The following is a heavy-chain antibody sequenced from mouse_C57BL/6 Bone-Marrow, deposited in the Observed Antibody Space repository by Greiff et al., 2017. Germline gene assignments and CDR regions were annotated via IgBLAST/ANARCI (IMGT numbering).Heavy chain of an antibody. D-gene: IGHD1-1*01. CDR3: ARGGFKVVA. V-gene: IGHV1-81*01. CDR1: GYTFTSYG. Sequence: QVHVKQSGAELARPGASVKLSCKASGYTFTSYGISWVKQRTGQGLEWIGEISPRSGNTYYNEKFKGKATLTADKSSSTAYMELRSLTSEDSAVYFCARGGFKVVAWSQGPTLTVSS. CDR2: ISPRSGNT. J-gene: IGHJ2*01.